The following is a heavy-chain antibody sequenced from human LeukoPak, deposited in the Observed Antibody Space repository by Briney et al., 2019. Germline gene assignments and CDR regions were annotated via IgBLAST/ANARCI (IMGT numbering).Heavy chain of an antibody. Sequence: GGSLRLSCAASGFTFSSHWMSWVRQAPGKGLEWVANIKQDGSEKYYVDSVKGRFTISRDNAKNSLYLQMNSLRAEDTAVYYCARGLDYYDSSGYGDYYYYYYMDVWGKGTTVTVSS. CDR3: ARGLDYYDSSGYGDYYYYYYMDV. D-gene: IGHD3-22*01. CDR2: IKQDGSEK. CDR1: GFTFSSHW. V-gene: IGHV3-7*01. J-gene: IGHJ6*03.